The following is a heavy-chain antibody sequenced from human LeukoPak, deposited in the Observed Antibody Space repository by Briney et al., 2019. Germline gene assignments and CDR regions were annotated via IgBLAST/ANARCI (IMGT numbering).Heavy chain of an antibody. CDR2: ISATSTYI. J-gene: IGHJ4*02. CDR3: ARAREMGSSWPTDY. Sequence: GGSLRLSCGASGITFSSYTINWVRQAPGKGLEWVSSISATSTYIYYADSVRGRFTISRDNAKNSLYLQMNSLRAEDTAVYFCARAREMGSSWPTDYWGQGTLVTVSS. V-gene: IGHV3-21*01. D-gene: IGHD6-13*01. CDR1: GITFSSYT.